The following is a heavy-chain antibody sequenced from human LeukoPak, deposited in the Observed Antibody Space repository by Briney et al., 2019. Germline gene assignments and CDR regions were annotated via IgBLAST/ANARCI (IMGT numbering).Heavy chain of an antibody. CDR3: ARGRITVFGVITYYYYYYGMSV. J-gene: IGHJ6*02. D-gene: IGHD3-3*01. Sequence: ASVKVSCKASGYTFTSYDINWVRQATGQGLEWMGWLNPKNGSTGYAQKFQGRVIMTRNTSISTAYMELSSLTSEDTAVYYCARGRITVFGVITYYYYYYGMSVWGQGTTVTVSS. V-gene: IGHV1-8*01. CDR2: LNPKNGST. CDR1: GYTFTSYD.